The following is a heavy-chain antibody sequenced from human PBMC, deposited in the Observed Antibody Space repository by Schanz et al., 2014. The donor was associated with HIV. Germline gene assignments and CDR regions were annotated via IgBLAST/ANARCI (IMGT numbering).Heavy chain of an antibody. J-gene: IGHJ4*02. CDR2: ISNYIGNT. V-gene: IGHV1-18*04. Sequence: QVQLVQSGAEVKKPGASVKVSRKASGYTFTGYYLHWVRQAPGQGLEWMGWISNYIGNTDYAQKLQGRVTMTTDTSTSTAYMELRSLRSDDTAVYYCARVLEVGTWGFVYWGQGTLVTVSS. CDR3: ARVLEVGTWGFVY. CDR1: GYTFTGYY. D-gene: IGHD3-10*01.